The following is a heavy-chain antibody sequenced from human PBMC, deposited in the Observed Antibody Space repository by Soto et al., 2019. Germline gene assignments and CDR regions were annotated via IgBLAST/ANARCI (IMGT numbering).Heavy chain of an antibody. CDR1: GFTFSSYA. D-gene: IGHD1-26*01. CDR3: ARRGSGSDYDY. CDR2: ISGSGGST. Sequence: EVQLLESGGGLVQPGGSLRLSCAASGFTFSSYAMRWVRQAPVKGLEWVSAISGSGGSTYYADSVKGRFTISRDNSTNTLYLQMNSLRAEDTAVYYCARRGSGSDYDYWGQGTLVTVSS. J-gene: IGHJ4*02. V-gene: IGHV3-23*01.